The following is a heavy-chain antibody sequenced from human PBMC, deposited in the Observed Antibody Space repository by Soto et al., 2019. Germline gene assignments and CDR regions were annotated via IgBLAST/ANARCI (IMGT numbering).Heavy chain of an antibody. J-gene: IGHJ4*02. V-gene: IGHV3-9*01. Sequence: EVQLVESGGGLVQPGRSLRLSCAASGFTFDDYAMHWVRQAPGKGLEWVSGISWNSGSIGYADSVKGRFTISRDNAKNSLYLLMNSLRAEDTALYYCAKDSTYSSSWYMMDYWGQGTLVTVSS. CDR3: AKDSTYSSSWYMMDY. D-gene: IGHD6-13*01. CDR2: ISWNSGSI. CDR1: GFTFDDYA.